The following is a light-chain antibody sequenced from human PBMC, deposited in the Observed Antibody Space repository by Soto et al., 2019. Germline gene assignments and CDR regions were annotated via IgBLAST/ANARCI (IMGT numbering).Light chain of an antibody. CDR1: SSDIGTYNF. CDR2: EVD. CDR3: SSYTTTNSDV. Sequence: QSALTQPASVSGSPGQAITISCSGSSSDIGTYNFVSWYQHLPGKAPQLIIFEVDNRPSGVSDRFSASKSGNTASLTISGLQAEDEAEYYCSSYTTTNSDVFGSGTKLTVL. V-gene: IGLV2-14*01. J-gene: IGLJ1*01.